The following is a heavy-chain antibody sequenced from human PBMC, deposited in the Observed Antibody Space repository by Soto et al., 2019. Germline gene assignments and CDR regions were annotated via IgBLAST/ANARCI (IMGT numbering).Heavy chain of an antibody. CDR1: GGTFSSYA. D-gene: IGHD3-10*01. V-gene: IGHV1-69*01. J-gene: IGHJ5*02. CDR2: IIPMYGPA. Sequence: QVPLVQSGAEVKKPGASVTVSCKASGGTFSSYAIHWVRQAPGQGLEWMGGIIPMYGPAKYAQRFQGRVTITADESTTPVDMELTSLTSQDTAVYYCARVTSLVRGVIDNGFDPWGHGTLVTVSS. CDR3: ARVTSLVRGVIDNGFDP.